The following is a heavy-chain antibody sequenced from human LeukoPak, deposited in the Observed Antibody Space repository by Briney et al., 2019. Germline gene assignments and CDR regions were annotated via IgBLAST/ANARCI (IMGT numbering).Heavy chain of an antibody. V-gene: IGHV4-34*01. CDR2: INHSGST. D-gene: IGHD3-10*01. Sequence: SETLSLTCAVYGGSFSGYYWSWIRQPPGKGLEWIGEINHSGSTNYNPSLKSRVTISVDTSKNQFSLKLSSVTAADTAVYFCARVHGSIDDCWGQGTLVTVSS. CDR3: ARVHGSIDDC. CDR1: GGSFSGYY. J-gene: IGHJ4*02.